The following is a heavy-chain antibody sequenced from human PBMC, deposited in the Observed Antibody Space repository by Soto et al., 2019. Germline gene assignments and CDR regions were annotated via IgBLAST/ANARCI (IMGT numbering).Heavy chain of an antibody. CDR3: ARDSNAHQDDPYYDYYGIDV. J-gene: IGHJ6*02. CDR1: GFTFSSYA. CDR2: ISYDESNK. D-gene: IGHD2-2*01. V-gene: IGHV3-30-3*01. Sequence: QVQLVESGGGVVQPGRSLRLSCAASGFTFSSYAIHWVRQAPGKGLEWVAVISYDESNKYYADSVKGRVTISRDSSKNTLYLQMNSLRAEDTAVYYCARDSNAHQDDPYYDYYGIDVWGQGITVTVSS.